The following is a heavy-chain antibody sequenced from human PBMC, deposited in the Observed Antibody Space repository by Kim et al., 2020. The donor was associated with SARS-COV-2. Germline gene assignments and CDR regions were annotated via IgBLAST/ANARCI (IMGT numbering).Heavy chain of an antibody. CDR3: GLSSWYKLGFDP. CDR2: INPSGGST. V-gene: IGHV1-46*01. J-gene: IGHJ5*02. CDR1: GYTFTSYY. D-gene: IGHD6-13*01. Sequence: ASVKVSCKASGYTFTSYYMHWVRQAPGQGLEWMGIINPSGGSTSYAQKFQGRFTMTRDTSTSTVYMELSSLRSEDTAVYYCGLSSWYKLGFDPWGQGTLVTVSS.